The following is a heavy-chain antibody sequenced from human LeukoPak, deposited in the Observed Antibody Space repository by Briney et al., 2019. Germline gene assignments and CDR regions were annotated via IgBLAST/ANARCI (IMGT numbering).Heavy chain of an antibody. J-gene: IGHJ4*02. CDR3: WVMSPSGGVDYFDF. Sequence: GGSLRLSCATSGFSFSDHYMDWVRQAPGKGLEWVGRNRNKANSCTTDYAASVKGRFTVSRDASKNSLYLQMNSLKTEDTAVYYCWVMSPSGGVDYFDFWGQGTLVTVSS. V-gene: IGHV3-72*01. CDR2: NRNKANSCTT. CDR1: GFSFSDHY. D-gene: IGHD3-16*01.